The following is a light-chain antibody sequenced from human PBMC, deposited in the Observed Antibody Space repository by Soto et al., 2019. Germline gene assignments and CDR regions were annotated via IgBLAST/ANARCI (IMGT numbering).Light chain of an antibody. CDR1: QSLSGN. CDR2: DAS. V-gene: IGKV3-15*01. CDR3: QQYQNWPWT. Sequence: IVMTQSPATLSLSPGERASLSCRASQSLSGNLAWYQQKPGQAPRLLIYDASSRATGIPARFSGIGSGTEFTLTFSSLQSEDFAVYYCQQYQNWPWTFGQGTKV. J-gene: IGKJ1*01.